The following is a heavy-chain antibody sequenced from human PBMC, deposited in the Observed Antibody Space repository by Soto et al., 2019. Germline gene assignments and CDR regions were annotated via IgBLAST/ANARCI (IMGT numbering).Heavy chain of an antibody. CDR3: ARAGYYYGMDV. V-gene: IGHV4-30-2*01. J-gene: IGHJ6*02. Sequence: QLQLQESGSGLVKPSETLSLTCAVSGGSISSGGYSWSWIRQPPGKGLEWIGYILHSGSTYYNPSLKSRVTISVDTSKNQCSVKMNSVTAAYTAVYYCARAGYYYGMDVWGQGTTVTVSS. CDR2: ILHSGST. CDR1: GGSISSGGYS.